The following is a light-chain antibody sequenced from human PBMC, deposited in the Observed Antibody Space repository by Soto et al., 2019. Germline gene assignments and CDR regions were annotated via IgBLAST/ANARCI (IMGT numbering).Light chain of an antibody. CDR1: QSVIRF. Sequence: EVVLTQSPATPSLSPGERATLSCRASQSVIRFLSWYQQKPGQAPRLLIYDASNRATGIPARFSGSGSGTDFTLTINNLEPEDSAVYYCQQRYAWPPITFGQGTRLEIK. V-gene: IGKV3-11*01. CDR3: QQRYAWPPIT. CDR2: DAS. J-gene: IGKJ5*01.